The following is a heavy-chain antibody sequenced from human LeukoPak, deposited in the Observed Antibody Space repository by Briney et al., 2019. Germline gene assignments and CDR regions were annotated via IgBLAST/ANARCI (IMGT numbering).Heavy chain of an antibody. Sequence: GGSLRLSCAASGFTFSSYWMSWVRQAPGKGLEWVANIKQDGSEKYYVDSVKGRFTISRDNAENSLSLQMNSLRAEDTAVYYCARDRFFGPSKLMDVWDKGTTVTVSS. J-gene: IGHJ6*03. V-gene: IGHV3-7*01. CDR2: IKQDGSEK. CDR1: GFTFSSYW. CDR3: ARDRFFGPSKLMDV. D-gene: IGHD3/OR15-3a*01.